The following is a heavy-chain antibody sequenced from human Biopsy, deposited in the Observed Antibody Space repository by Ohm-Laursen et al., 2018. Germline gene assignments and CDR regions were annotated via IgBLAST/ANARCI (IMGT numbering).Heavy chain of an antibody. CDR3: AKSPSITMMTNWFDS. V-gene: IGHV3-30*18. J-gene: IGHJ5*01. D-gene: IGHD3-22*01. Sequence: SLRLSCAAFGFTFRTYGMHWVRLAPGKGLEWVAVISYDQITKHYADSVKGRFTISRDNSKNTLYLQMNSLRAEDTAVYYCAKSPSITMMTNWFDSWGQGTLVTVSS. CDR2: ISYDQITK. CDR1: GFTFRTYG.